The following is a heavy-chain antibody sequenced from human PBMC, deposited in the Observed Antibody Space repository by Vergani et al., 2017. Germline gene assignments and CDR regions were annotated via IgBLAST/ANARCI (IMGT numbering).Heavy chain of an antibody. CDR3: ARDGALAGMDV. CDR2: INHSGST. J-gene: IGHJ6*02. V-gene: IGHV4-34*01. D-gene: IGHD3-16*01. CDR1: GGSFSGYY. Sequence: QVQLQQWGAGLLKPSETLSLSCAVYGGSFSGYYWSWIRQPPGKGLEWIGEINHSGSTNYNPSLKSRVTISVDTSKNQFSLKLSSVTAADTAVYYCARDGALAGMDVWGQGTTVTVSS.